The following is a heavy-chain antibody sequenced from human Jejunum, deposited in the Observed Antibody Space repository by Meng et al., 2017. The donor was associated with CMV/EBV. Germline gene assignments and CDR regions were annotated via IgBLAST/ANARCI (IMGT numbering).Heavy chain of an antibody. Sequence: QVPVQESGPGLVKPSGTLSLTCTVSGGSISSYYWSWIRQPAGKGLEWIGRIYPNGNTNYNPSLKSRVTMSIDTSKNQFSLKLTSVTAADTAVYYCARDAPPNNYGWFDPWGQGTLVTVSS. CDR1: GGSISSYY. V-gene: IGHV4-4*07. D-gene: IGHD5-18*01. J-gene: IGHJ5*02. CDR3: ARDAPPNNYGWFDP. CDR2: IYPNGNT.